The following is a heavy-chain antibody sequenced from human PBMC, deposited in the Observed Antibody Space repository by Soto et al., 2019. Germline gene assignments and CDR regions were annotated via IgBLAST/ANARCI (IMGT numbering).Heavy chain of an antibody. J-gene: IGHJ5*02. CDR2: INHTRST. V-gene: IGHV4-34*01. Sequence: PSETLSLTSDAYGGSFSGYYWSWIRQPPGKGLEWSAEINHTRSTNYNPSLKSRVTISVDTSMNQFSLKLSSVTAADTAVYYCARAYPHIVVVVAASPRWFDPWGQVSLVTVSS. CDR1: GGSFSGYY. CDR3: ARAYPHIVVVVAASPRWFDP. D-gene: IGHD2-15*01.